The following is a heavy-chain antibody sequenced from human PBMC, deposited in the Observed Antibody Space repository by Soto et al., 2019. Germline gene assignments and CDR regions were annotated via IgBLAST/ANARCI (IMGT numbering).Heavy chain of an antibody. V-gene: IGHV3-23*01. CDR3: AKNQGVELVPLATVDWFDP. J-gene: IGHJ5*02. D-gene: IGHD1-26*01. CDR1: GFILENLV. CDR2: ISGSGFKK. Sequence: GWCPRLCCAASGFILENLVMSGVRKAPGKGLEWISSISGSGFKKYYADSVKGRFTISRDNSKSTVYLELNNLSAEDTAVYHCAKNQGVELVPLATVDWFDPWGQGSVVTVSS.